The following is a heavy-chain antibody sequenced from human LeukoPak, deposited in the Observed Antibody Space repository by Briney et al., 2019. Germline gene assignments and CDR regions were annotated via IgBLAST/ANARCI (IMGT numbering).Heavy chain of an antibody. CDR2: IYYSGST. Sequence: MTSETLSLTCTVSGGSISSSSYYWGWIRQPPGKGLGWIGSIYYSGSTYYNPSLKSRVTISVDTSKNQFSLKLSSVTAADTAVYYCARHGMIVGPGGYYYYYMDVWGKGTTVTVSS. CDR3: ARHGMIVGPGGYYYYYMDV. J-gene: IGHJ6*03. V-gene: IGHV4-39*01. D-gene: IGHD3-22*01. CDR1: GGSISSSSYY.